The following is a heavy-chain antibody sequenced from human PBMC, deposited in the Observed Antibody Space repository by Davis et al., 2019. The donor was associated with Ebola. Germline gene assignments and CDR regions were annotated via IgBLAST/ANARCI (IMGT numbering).Heavy chain of an antibody. J-gene: IGHJ4*02. CDR1: GYTFTSYA. D-gene: IGHD3-16*01. CDR3: ARGMGELALN. CDR2: ITTNTASP. V-gene: IGHV7-4-1*02. Sequence: AASVKVSCKASGYTFTSYAMNWVRQAPGQGFEWLGWITTNTASPTYARGFSERFVFSLDTSVDTAFLQINNLRAEDTAIYYCARGMGELALNWGQGTLVTVSS.